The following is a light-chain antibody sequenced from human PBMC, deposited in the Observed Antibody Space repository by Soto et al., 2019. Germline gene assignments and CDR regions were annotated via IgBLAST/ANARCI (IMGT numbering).Light chain of an antibody. V-gene: IGLV2-23*01. J-gene: IGLJ2*01. CDR2: EGS. CDR1: SSDVGSYNL. Sequence: QSALTQTASVSGSPGQSITISCTGTSSDVGSYNLVSWYQQHPGKAPKLMIYEGSKRPSGVSNRFSGSKSGNTASLTISGLQAEDEADYYCCSYAASSTLVVFGGGTKLTVL. CDR3: CSYAASSTLVV.